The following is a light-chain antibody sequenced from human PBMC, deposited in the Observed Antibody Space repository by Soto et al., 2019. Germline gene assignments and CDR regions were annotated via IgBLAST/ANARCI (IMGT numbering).Light chain of an antibody. CDR1: QSLTSN. J-gene: IGKJ5*01. V-gene: IGKV3-11*01. Sequence: TQSPATLYVSPGERATLSCRASQSLTSNLAWYQQRPGQAPRLLIYDTSSRATGIPARFSGSGSGTDFTLTISSLEPEDFAVYYCQQRTKWFTFGQGTRLEIK. CDR2: DTS. CDR3: QQRTKWFT.